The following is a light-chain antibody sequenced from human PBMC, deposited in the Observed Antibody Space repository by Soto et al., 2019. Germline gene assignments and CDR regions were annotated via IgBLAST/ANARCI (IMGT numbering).Light chain of an antibody. CDR3: QQYENVPT. V-gene: IGKV1-33*01. CDR1: QDISTS. Sequence: GDSVTITCQASQDISTSLNWYHRRPGKAPKLLITDASILQTGVPPRFRGSGAGTDFSFTISRLQPEDFGEYYCQQYENVPTFGQGTKVKIK. J-gene: IGKJ2*01. CDR2: DAS.